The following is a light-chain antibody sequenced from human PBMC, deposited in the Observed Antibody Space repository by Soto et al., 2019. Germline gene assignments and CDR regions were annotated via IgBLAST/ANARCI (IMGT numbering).Light chain of an antibody. J-gene: IGKJ1*01. CDR3: QQSYSFPLT. CDR1: QGIRTY. V-gene: IGKV1-39*01. Sequence: DIQMTQSPSSLSASVGDRVTITCRVSQGIRTYLNWFQQPPGKAPKLLIYAASTLQSGVPSRFSGNASGTDFTLTINSLHPEDFATYHCQQSYSFPLTFGQGTKVEIK. CDR2: AAS.